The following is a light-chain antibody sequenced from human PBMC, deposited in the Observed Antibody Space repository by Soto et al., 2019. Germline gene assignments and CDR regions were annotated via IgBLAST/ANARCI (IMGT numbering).Light chain of an antibody. CDR3: QQRSSWPRT. V-gene: IGKV3-11*01. CDR1: QSVSSY. Sequence: EIVLTQSPATLSLSPGERATLSCRASQSVSSYLAWYQQKPGQTPRLLIYDASNRATGIPARFSGSGSGTDFTINISSLENADFAAYYCQQRSSWPRTFGQGTKLEIK. J-gene: IGKJ2*01. CDR2: DAS.